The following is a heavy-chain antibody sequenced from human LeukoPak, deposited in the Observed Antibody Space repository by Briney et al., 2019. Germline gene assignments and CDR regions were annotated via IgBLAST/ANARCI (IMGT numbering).Heavy chain of an antibody. CDR1: GYTFTVYY. J-gene: IGHJ4*02. CDR3: ARPLLWWPQVGYFDY. Sequence: ASVRVSCTASGYTFTVYYMHWVRQAPGQGLEWMGWINPNSGGTNYAQKFQGRVTMTRDTSISTAYMELSRLRSDDTAVYYCARPLLWWPQVGYFDYWGQGSLVTVSS. CDR2: INPNSGGT. D-gene: IGHD4/OR15-4a*01. V-gene: IGHV1-2*02.